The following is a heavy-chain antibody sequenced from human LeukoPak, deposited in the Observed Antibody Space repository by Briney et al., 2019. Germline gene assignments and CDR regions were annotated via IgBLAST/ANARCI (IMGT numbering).Heavy chain of an antibody. V-gene: IGHV3-66*01. Sequence: GGSLRLSCAASGFTVTTNYMTWVRQAPGKGLEWVSIIYSGGYTDYADSVRGRFTISRDNSKNTLDLQMNSLRAEDTAVYYCARRLEYSGSKGVFDYWGQGTLVTVSP. CDR1: GFTVTTNY. D-gene: IGHD1-26*01. J-gene: IGHJ4*02. CDR3: ARRLEYSGSKGVFDY. CDR2: IYSGGYT.